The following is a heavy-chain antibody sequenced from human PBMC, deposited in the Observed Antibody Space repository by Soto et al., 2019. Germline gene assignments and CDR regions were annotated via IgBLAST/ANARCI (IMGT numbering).Heavy chain of an antibody. Sequence: LAHIFSNDEKSYSTSLKSRLTISKDTSKSQVVLTMTNVDPVDTATYYCARIPCSGGSCYSFDYWGQGTLVTVSS. D-gene: IGHD2-15*01. J-gene: IGHJ4*02. CDR3: ARIPCSGGSCYSFDY. CDR2: IFSNDEK. V-gene: IGHV2-26*01.